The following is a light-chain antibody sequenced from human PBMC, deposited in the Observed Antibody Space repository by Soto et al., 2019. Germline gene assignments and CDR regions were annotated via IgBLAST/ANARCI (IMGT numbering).Light chain of an antibody. V-gene: IGKV3-20*01. CDR1: QSVSSNY. J-gene: IGKJ1*01. CDR2: GAS. CDR3: QQYGSSLTWT. Sequence: EIVLTQSPGTLSLSPGEGATFSCRASQSVSSNYLAWYQQKPGQAPRLLIYGASSRATGIPDRFSGSGSGTDFTLTISRLEPEDFAVYYCQQYGSSLTWTFGQGTKVDIK.